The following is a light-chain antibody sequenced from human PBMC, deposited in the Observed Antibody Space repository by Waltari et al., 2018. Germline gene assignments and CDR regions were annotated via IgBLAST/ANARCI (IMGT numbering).Light chain of an antibody. J-gene: IGKJ2*01. CDR2: KVS. Sequence: EVVMTQSPVSLPVTLGQPASISCTSNHSLLYSDGNIYLNGLQQRPGQSPRRLIYKVSNRDSEVPDRFSATGSATDFTLKISRVEADDIGIYYCMQVSQWPHTFGPGTKLEI. V-gene: IGKV2-30*01. CDR1: HSLLYSDGNIY. CDR3: MQVSQWPHT.